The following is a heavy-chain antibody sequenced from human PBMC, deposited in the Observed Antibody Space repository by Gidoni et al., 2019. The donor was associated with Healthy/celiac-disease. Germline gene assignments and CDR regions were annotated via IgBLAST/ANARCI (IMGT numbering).Heavy chain of an antibody. Sequence: QVQLPSSGPGLVKPSETLSLTCTVSGGSISSYYWSWIRQPPGKGLEWIGYIYYSGSTNYNPSLKSRVTISVDTSKNQFSLKLSSVTAADTAVYYCARDPSGWFDPWGQGTLVTVSS. V-gene: IGHV4-59*01. J-gene: IGHJ5*02. CDR1: GGSISSYY. CDR3: ARDPSGWFDP. D-gene: IGHD7-27*01. CDR2: IYYSGST.